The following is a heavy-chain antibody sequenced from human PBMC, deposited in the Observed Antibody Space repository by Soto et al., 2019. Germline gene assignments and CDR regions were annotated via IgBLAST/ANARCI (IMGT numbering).Heavy chain of an antibody. D-gene: IGHD2-15*01. V-gene: IGHV6-1*01. CDR3: ARENIVVVVAATPTAHRPVGYNWFDP. CDR1: GDSVSSNSAA. CDR2: TYYRSKWYN. Sequence: KQSQTLSLTCAISGDSVSSNSAAWNWIRQSPSRGLEWLGRTYYRSKWYNDYAVSVKSRITINPDTSKNQFSLQLNCVTPEDTAVYYCARENIVVVVAATPTAHRPVGYNWFDPWGQGTLVTVSS. J-gene: IGHJ5*02.